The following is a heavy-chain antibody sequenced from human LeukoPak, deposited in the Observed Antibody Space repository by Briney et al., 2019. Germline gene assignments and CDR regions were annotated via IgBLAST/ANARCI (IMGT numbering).Heavy chain of an antibody. CDR1: GGSITSYY. J-gene: IGHJ5*02. V-gene: IGHV4-59*01. D-gene: IGHD2-15*01. CDR2: IYYSGST. Sequence: SETLSLTFTVSGGSITSYYWSWFRQPPGKGLEWIGYIYYSGSTTYNPSLKSRVTISLDTSKNQFSLKLSSVTAADTAVYYCARGTRYCSGGSCYNWFDPWGQGTLVTVSS. CDR3: ARGTRYCSGGSCYNWFDP.